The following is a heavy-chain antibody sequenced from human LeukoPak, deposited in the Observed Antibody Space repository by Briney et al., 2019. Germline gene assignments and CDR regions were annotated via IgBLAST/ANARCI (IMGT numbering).Heavy chain of an antibody. D-gene: IGHD6-13*01. CDR2: INSDGTST. CDR3: ARVRSSSWRYFDY. V-gene: IGHV3-74*01. Sequence: PGGSLRLSCAASGFTFSSYWMHWVRQVPGRGLVWVSRINSDGTSTSYADSVKGRFTISRHNSKNTLYLQMNSLRAEDTAVYYCARVRSSSWRYFDYWGQGTLVTVSS. CDR1: GFTFSSYW. J-gene: IGHJ4*02.